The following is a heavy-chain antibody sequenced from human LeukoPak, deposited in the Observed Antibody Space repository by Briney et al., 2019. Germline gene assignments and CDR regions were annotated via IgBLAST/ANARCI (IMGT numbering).Heavy chain of an antibody. Sequence: ASVKVSCKASGYTFTSYGFSWVRQAPGQGLEWMGWISSYNGDTNYAQRVQDRVTMTTDTATSTAYMELRSLRSDDTAVYYCARDERYDSSGYPFDYWGQGTLVTVSS. CDR3: ARDERYDSSGYPFDY. D-gene: IGHD3-22*01. J-gene: IGHJ4*02. CDR1: GYTFTSYG. CDR2: ISSYNGDT. V-gene: IGHV1-18*01.